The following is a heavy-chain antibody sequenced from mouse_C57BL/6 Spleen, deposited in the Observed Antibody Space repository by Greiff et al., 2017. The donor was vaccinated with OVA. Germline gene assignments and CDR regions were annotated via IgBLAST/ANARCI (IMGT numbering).Heavy chain of an antibody. D-gene: IGHD3-1*01. V-gene: IGHV1-69*01. J-gene: IGHJ2*01. CDR2: IDSSDSYT. CDR1: GYTFTSYW. CDR3: ARGTAQASFDY. Sequence: QVQLQQPGAELVMPGASVKLSCKASGYTFTSYWMHWVKQRPGQGLEWIGEIDSSDSYTNYNQKFKGKSTLTVDKSSSTAYMQLSSLTSEDSAVYYCARGTAQASFDYWGQGTTLTVSS.